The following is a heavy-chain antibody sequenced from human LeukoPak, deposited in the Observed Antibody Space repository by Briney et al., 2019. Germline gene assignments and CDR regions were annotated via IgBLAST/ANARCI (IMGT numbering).Heavy chain of an antibody. J-gene: IGHJ4*02. CDR3: ARDPGTTGPSFDY. CDR1: GFTFSSYS. CDR2: ISSSSSYI. V-gene: IGHV3-21*01. D-gene: IGHD4-17*01. Sequence: GGSLRLSCAASGFTFSSYSMNWVRQAPGKGLEWVSSISSSSSYIYYADSVKGRFTISRDNAKNSLYLQMNSLRAEDTAVYYCARDPGTTGPSFDYWGQGTLVTVSS.